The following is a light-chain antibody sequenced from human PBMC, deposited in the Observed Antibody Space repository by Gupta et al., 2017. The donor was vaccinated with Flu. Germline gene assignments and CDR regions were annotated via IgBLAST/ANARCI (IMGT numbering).Light chain of an antibody. CDR1: QGVGDN. CDR2: GAS. V-gene: IGKV3-15*01. Sequence: VLTQSPAALSVSPGQSATLSCRASQGVGDNLAWYQEKPGQAPRLLIYGASTRATGVPARFSGSWSGTDFTLTINKLQTDDFAIYYCQQYYDWPPWTFGQGTRIEIK. CDR3: QQYYDWPPWT. J-gene: IGKJ1*01.